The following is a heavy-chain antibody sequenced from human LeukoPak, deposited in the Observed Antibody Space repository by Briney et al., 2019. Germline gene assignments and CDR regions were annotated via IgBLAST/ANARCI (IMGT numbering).Heavy chain of an antibody. J-gene: IGHJ4*02. Sequence: PSQTLSLTCTVSGGSISSYYWSWIRQPPGKGLEWIGYIYYSGSTNYNPSLKSRVTISVDTSKNQFSLKLSSVTAADTAVYYCARVSNDFWSGYLYYFDYWGQGTLVTVSS. CDR3: ARVSNDFWSGYLYYFDY. CDR2: IYYSGST. D-gene: IGHD3-3*01. CDR1: GGSISSYY. V-gene: IGHV4-59*01.